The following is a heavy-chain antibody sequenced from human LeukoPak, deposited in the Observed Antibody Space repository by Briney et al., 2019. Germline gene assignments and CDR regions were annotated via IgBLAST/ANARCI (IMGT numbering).Heavy chain of an antibody. D-gene: IGHD2-21*01. Sequence: PSETLSLTCTVSGGSVRSGSYYWSWIRQPPGKGLEWIGSIYYSGSTYYNPSLKSRVTISVDTSKNQFSLKLSSVTAADTAVYYCARGIGMIDYWGQGTLVTVSS. CDR3: ARGIGMIDY. CDR1: GGSVRSGSYY. V-gene: IGHV4-39*01. CDR2: IYYSGST. J-gene: IGHJ4*02.